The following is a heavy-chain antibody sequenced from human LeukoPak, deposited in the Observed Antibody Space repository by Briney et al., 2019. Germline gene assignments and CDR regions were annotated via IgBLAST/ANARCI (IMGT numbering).Heavy chain of an antibody. CDR2: INPNSGGT. Sequence: ASVKVSCKTSGYTLTDYYMHWVRQATGQGREWMGWINPNSGGTNYAQKFQGRVTMTRDTSISTAYMELSRLRSDDTAVYYCVRGPRTNWFDPWGQGTLVTVSS. CDR3: VRGPRTNWFDP. J-gene: IGHJ5*02. V-gene: IGHV1-2*02. D-gene: IGHD1-14*01. CDR1: GYTLTDYY.